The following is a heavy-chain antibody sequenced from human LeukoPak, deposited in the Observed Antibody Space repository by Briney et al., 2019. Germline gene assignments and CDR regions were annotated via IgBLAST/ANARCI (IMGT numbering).Heavy chain of an antibody. CDR1: GGSISSYY. V-gene: IGHV4-59*01. CDR2: IYYSGST. J-gene: IGHJ3*02. CDR3: ARARTGYYYPDAFDI. Sequence: SETLSLTCTVSGGSISSYYWSWIRQPPGKGLEWIGYIYYSGSTNYNPSLKSRVTISVDTSKNQFSLKLSSVTAADTAVYYCARARTGYYYPDAFDIWGQGTMVTVSS. D-gene: IGHD3-22*01.